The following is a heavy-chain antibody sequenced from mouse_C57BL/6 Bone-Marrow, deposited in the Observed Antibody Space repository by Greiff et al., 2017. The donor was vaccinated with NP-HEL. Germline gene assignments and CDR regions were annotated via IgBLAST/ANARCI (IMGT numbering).Heavy chain of an antibody. J-gene: IGHJ1*03. D-gene: IGHD1-1*01. CDR1: GYSITRGYY. Sequence: VQLKESGPGLVKPSQSLSLTCSVTGYSITRGYYWNWIRQFPGNKLEWLGYISYDGSNNYNPSLKNRISITRDTSKNQFFLTLNSVTTEDTATYYCARGTTIYGSSPYWYFDVWGTGTTVTVSS. CDR2: ISYDGSN. V-gene: IGHV3-6*01. CDR3: ARGTTIYGSSPYWYFDV.